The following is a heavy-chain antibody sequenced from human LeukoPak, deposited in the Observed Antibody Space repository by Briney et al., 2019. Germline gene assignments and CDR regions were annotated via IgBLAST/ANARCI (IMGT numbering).Heavy chain of an antibody. CDR3: ARGRGVVTLYYFDY. CDR1: GGSLSGYY. J-gene: IGHJ4*02. Sequence: IPSETLSLTCAVYGGSLSGYYWSWIRQPPGKGLEWIGEINHSGSTNYNPSLKSRVTISVDTSKNQFSLKLSSVTAADTAVYYCARGRGVVTLYYFDYWGQGTLVTVSS. V-gene: IGHV4-34*01. D-gene: IGHD3-10*01. CDR2: INHSGST.